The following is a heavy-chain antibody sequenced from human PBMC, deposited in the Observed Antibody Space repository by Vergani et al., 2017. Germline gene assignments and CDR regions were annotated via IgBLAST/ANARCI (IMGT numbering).Heavy chain of an antibody. J-gene: IGHJ6*02. CDR3: VGAQGGDVPHDKRGYFFYGMDV. Sequence: VQLQESVPGLVKPPGTLSLTCAVSGVSITSGFWWTWVRKPPGKGLEWIGEIYYTGITNYNSSLKSRVSMAVDTSTNQFSLNLTSVTAADTAMYYCVGAQGGDVPHDKRGYFFYGMDVWGQGTTVTVSS. CDR1: GVSITSGFW. CDR2: IYYTGIT. V-gene: IGHV4-4*03. D-gene: IGHD3-16*01.